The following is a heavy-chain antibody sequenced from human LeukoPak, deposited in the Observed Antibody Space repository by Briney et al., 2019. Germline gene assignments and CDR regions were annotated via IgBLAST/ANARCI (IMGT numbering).Heavy chain of an antibody. D-gene: IGHD3-9*01. CDR3: ARYYDILTGCDY. Sequence: GGSLRLSCAASGFTFSSYGMHWVRQAPGKGLEWVAFIRYDGSNKYYADSVKGRFTISRDNSKNTLYLQMNSLRAEDTAVYYCARYYDILTGCDYWGQGTLVTVSS. V-gene: IGHV3-30*02. J-gene: IGHJ4*02. CDR2: IRYDGSNK. CDR1: GFTFSSYG.